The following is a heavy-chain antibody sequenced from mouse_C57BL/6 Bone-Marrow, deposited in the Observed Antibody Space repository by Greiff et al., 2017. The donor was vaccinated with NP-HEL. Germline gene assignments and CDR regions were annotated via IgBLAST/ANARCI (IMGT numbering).Heavy chain of an antibody. CDR3: ARHDYYLAMDD. CDR1: EYEFPSHD. Sequence: EVHLVESGGGLVQPGESLKLSCESNEYEFPSHDMSWVRKTPEKRLALVAAINSDGGSTYYPDTMERRFIISRDNTKKTLYLEMSGLRSEDTALYDCARHDYYLAMDDWGQGTSVTVSS. J-gene: IGHJ4*01. CDR2: INSDGGST. D-gene: IGHD2-13*01. V-gene: IGHV5-2*01.